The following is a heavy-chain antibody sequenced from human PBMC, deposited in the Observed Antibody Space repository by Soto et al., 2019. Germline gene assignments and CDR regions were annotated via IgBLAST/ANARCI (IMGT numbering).Heavy chain of an antibody. V-gene: IGHV3-48*01. CDR2: ISSSSSTI. Sequence: EVQLVESGGGLVQPGGSLRLSCEASGFTFSNYGINWVRQAPGKGLEWVSHISSSSSTIYYAESVKGRFSISRDNAKNSPDPPMSKPRGEGPGVYYCATSFITTVGTTAWGQGTQVTVSS. CDR1: GFTFSNYG. CDR3: ATSFITTVGTTA. J-gene: IGHJ4*02. D-gene: IGHD1-1*01.